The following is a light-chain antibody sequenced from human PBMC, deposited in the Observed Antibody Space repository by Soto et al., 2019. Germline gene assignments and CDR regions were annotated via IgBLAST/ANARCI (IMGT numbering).Light chain of an antibody. CDR3: QQYNSWPPWT. V-gene: IGKV3-15*01. Sequence: EIVMTQSPATLSVSPGERVTLSCRASQSISKNLAWYQYIPGQAPRLLIYGASKRATGLPARFSGSGSGTEFTLTITSLQSEDNAVYYCQQYNSWPPWTFGQGTKVDIK. CDR2: GAS. J-gene: IGKJ1*01. CDR1: QSISKN.